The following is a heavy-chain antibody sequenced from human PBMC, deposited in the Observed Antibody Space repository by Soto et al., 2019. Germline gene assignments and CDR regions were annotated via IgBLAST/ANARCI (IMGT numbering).Heavy chain of an antibody. CDR1: GFTFSSYS. Sequence: EVQLVESGGGLVQPGGSLRLSCAASGFTFSSYSMNWVRQAPGKGLEWVSYISSSSSTIYYADSVKGRFTISRDNAKNSLYLQMNSLRDEDTAVYYCAREHDILTGYAVFYYYGMDVWGQGTTVTVSS. CDR3: AREHDILTGYAVFYYYGMDV. J-gene: IGHJ6*02. D-gene: IGHD3-9*01. V-gene: IGHV3-48*02. CDR2: ISSSSSTI.